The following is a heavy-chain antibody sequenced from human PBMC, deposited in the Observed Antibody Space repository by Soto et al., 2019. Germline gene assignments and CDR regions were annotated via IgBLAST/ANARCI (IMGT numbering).Heavy chain of an antibody. D-gene: IGHD3-9*01. CDR3: AGTDYDILTGYYLIDY. CDR2: IYYSGST. CDR1: GGSISSGGYY. J-gene: IGHJ4*02. Sequence: SETLSLTCTVSGGSISSGGYYWSWIRQHPGKGLEWIGYIYYSGSTYYNPSLKSRVTISVDTSKNQFSLKLSSVTAADTAVYYCAGTDYDILTGYYLIDYWGQGTLVTVSS. V-gene: IGHV4-31*03.